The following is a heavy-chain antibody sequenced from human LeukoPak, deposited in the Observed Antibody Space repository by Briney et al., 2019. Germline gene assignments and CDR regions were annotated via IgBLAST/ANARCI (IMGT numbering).Heavy chain of an antibody. CDR3: AKTYYYDSSGYVYYYYGMDV. J-gene: IGHJ6*02. CDR1: GFTFSSYA. V-gene: IGHV3-23*01. D-gene: IGHD3-22*01. CDR2: ISGSGGST. Sequence: GGSLRLSCAASGFTFSSYAMSWVRQAPGKGLEWVSAISGSGGSTYYADSVKGRFTISRDNSKNTLYLQMNSLRAEDTAEYYCAKTYYYDSSGYVYYYYGMDVWGQGTTVTVSS.